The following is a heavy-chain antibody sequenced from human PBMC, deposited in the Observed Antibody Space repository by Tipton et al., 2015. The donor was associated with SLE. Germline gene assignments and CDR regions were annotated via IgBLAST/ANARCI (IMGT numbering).Heavy chain of an antibody. Sequence: SLRLSCAASGFTVSSNYMSWVRQAPGKGLEWVSVIYSGGSTYYADSVKGRFTISRDNSKNTLYLQMNSLRAEDTAVYYCAKAHTVTTYFDYWGQGTLVTVSS. D-gene: IGHD4-11*01. CDR1: GFTVSSNY. CDR2: IYSGGST. J-gene: IGHJ4*02. V-gene: IGHV3-53*01. CDR3: AKAHTVTTYFDY.